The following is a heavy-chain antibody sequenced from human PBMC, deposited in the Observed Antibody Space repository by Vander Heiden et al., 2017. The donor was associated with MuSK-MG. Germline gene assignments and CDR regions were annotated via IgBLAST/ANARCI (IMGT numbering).Heavy chain of an antibody. CDR3: AREGIIYMVYQYDYMDG. J-gene: IGHJ6*01. D-gene: IGHD5-12*01. CDR1: VFPFHRQE. CDR2: VTGGGDTT. Sequence: EVQLVASGGVSVQPGGSLRHSCAASVFPFHRQEMSCVRQAPGKGLEWVSAVTGGGDTTYYADSVKGRFTISRDNSKTTLYLQMNSLRAEDTAVYYCAREGIIYMVYQYDYMDGWGQGSTGTVSS. V-gene: IGHV3-23*04.